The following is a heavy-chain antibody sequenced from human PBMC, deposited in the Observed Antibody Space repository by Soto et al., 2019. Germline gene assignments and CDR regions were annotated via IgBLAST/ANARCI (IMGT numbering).Heavy chain of an antibody. V-gene: IGHV3-9*01. Sequence: PGGSLRLSCAASGFTFDDYAMHWVRQAPGKGLEWVSGISWNSGSIGYADSVKGRFTISRDNAKNSLYLQMNSLRAEDTALYYCAKDITPLSSGLGDDAFDIWGQGTMVTVSS. CDR1: GFTFDDYA. CDR3: AKDITPLSSGLGDDAFDI. CDR2: ISWNSGSI. J-gene: IGHJ3*02. D-gene: IGHD6-19*01.